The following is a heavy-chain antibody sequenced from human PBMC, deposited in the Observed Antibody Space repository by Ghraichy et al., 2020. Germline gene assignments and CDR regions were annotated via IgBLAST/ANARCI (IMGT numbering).Heavy chain of an antibody. CDR2: INKDGSEK. J-gene: IGHJ4*02. CDR1: GFMFSHYW. D-gene: IGHD6-6*01. V-gene: IGHV3-7*03. Sequence: GGSLRLCCVASGFMFSHYWMGWVRQAPGKGLEWVANINKDGSEKNFLDSVKGRFTISRDNAKNTFCLQMDSLRADDTAIYYCTREELYMTSSLVDYWGQGTQVTVSS. CDR3: TREELYMTSSLVDY.